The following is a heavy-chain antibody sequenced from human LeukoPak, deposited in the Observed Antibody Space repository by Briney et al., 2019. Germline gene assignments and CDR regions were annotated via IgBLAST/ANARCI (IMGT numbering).Heavy chain of an antibody. CDR3: AELGITMIGGV. Sequence: GGSLRLSCAASGFTFSSYEMNWVRQPSGKGLGWVSYISSSGSTIYYADSVKGRFTISRDNAKNSLYLQMNSLRAEDTAVYYCAELGITMIGGVWGKGTTVTISS. CDR1: GFTFSSYE. D-gene: IGHD3-10*02. CDR2: ISSSGSTI. V-gene: IGHV3-48*03. J-gene: IGHJ6*04.